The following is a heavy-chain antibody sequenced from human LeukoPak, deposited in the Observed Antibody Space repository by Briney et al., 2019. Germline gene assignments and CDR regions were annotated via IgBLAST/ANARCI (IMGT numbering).Heavy chain of an antibody. CDR1: GGSISSYY. CDR3: ARGRIAVAGAAFDI. CDR2: IYYSGST. J-gene: IGHJ3*02. Sequence: SETLSLTCTVSGGSISSYYWSWIRQPPGKGLEWIGYIYYSGSTNYNTSLKSRVTISVDTSKNQFSLKLSSVAAADTAVYYCARGRIAVAGAAFDIWGQGTMVTVSS. D-gene: IGHD6-19*01. V-gene: IGHV4-59*01.